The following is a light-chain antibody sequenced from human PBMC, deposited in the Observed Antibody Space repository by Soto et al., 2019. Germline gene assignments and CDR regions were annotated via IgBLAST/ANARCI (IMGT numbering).Light chain of an antibody. CDR1: QSVNSY. Sequence: ESVLTQSPATLSLSPGGRATVSCRASQSVNSYLAWYQQKPGQAPRLLIYDASNRAAGIPARFSGSGSGTDFTLTITNLEPEDFAVYYCQQRSSNWRWTFGQGTKVDIK. CDR3: QQRSSNWRWT. CDR2: DAS. V-gene: IGKV3-11*01. J-gene: IGKJ1*01.